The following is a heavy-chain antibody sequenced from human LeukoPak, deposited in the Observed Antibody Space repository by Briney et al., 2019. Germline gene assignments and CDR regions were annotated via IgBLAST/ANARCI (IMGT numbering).Heavy chain of an antibody. CDR3: ARAFTDPATGAYSYYFDY. V-gene: IGHV4-4*07. CDR1: GGSINGHY. D-gene: IGHD7-27*01. J-gene: IGHJ4*02. CDR2: IYTSGST. Sequence: SETLSLTCSVSGGSINGHYWTWIRQPAGEGLEWIGRIYTSGSTNYNPSLKSRVTMSIGTSKDQFSLRLRFVTAADTAVYYCARAFTDPATGAYSYYFDYWGQGTQVTVSS.